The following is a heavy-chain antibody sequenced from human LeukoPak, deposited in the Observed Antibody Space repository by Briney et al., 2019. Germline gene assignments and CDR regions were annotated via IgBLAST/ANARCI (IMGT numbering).Heavy chain of an antibody. D-gene: IGHD3-16*01. CDR2: IYYTGST. CDR3: ARDRAFFTY. J-gene: IGHJ4*02. CDR1: GGSISSYY. Sequence: PSETLSLTCTVSGGSISSYYWSWIRQPPGKGLEWIGYIYYTGSTNYNPSLKSRVTISLDTSKNQFSLKLTSVTAADTAVYYCARDRAFFTYWGQGTLVTVSS. V-gene: IGHV4-59*01.